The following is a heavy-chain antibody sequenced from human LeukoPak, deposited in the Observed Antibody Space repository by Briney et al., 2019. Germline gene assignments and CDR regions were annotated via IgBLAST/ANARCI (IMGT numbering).Heavy chain of an antibody. CDR3: AKVGRSGIYYLSYFDY. J-gene: IGHJ4*02. CDR2: ISGSAYST. Sequence: GGSLRLSCAASGFTFSSYAMSWVRQAPGKGLEWVSAISGSAYSTYSAHSVRGRFTISRDNSKNTLYQQMNSQSAEHTAVYYCAKVGRSGIYYLSYFDYWGQGTLVTVCS. D-gene: IGHD3-10*01. CDR1: GFTFSSYA. V-gene: IGHV3-23*01.